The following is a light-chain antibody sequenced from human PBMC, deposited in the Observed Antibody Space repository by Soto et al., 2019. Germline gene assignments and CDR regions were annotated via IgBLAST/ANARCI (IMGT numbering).Light chain of an antibody. CDR2: TAS. V-gene: IGKV1-39*01. J-gene: IGKJ1*01. CDR1: QSIITY. CDR3: QQYGSSPQVT. Sequence: DIQMTQSPSSLSASVGDGVTITCRASQSIITYLNWYQQKPGKAPKLLIYTASSLQSGVPSRFSGSGSGTDFTLTISRLEPEDFAVYYCQQYGSSPQVTFGQGTKVDIK.